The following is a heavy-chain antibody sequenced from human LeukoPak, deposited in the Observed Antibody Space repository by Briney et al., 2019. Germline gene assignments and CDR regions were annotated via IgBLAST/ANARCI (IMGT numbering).Heavy chain of an antibody. CDR3: ASSRKNTVVTPYYYGMDV. J-gene: IGHJ6*02. CDR2: INHSGST. V-gene: IGHV4-34*01. D-gene: IGHD2-21*02. CDR1: GGSFSGYY. Sequence: SETLSLTCAVYGGSFSGYYWSWIRQPPVKGLEWIGEINHSGSTNYNPSLKSRVTISVDTSKNQFSLKLSSVTAADTAVYYCASSRKNTVVTPYYYGMDVWGQGTTVTASS.